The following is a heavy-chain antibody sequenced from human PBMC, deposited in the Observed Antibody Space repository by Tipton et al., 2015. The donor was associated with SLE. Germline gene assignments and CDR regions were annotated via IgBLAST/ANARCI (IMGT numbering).Heavy chain of an antibody. D-gene: IGHD4-17*01. J-gene: IGHJ6*02. V-gene: IGHV3-30*02. CDR3: ARYGDYEGYGMDV. Sequence: SLRLSCAASGFTFSSYGMHWVRQAPGKGLEWVAFIRYDGSNKYYADSVKGRFTISRDNSKNTLYLQMNSLRAEDTAVYYCARYGDYEGYGMDVWGQGTTVTVSS. CDR2: IRYDGSNK. CDR1: GFTFSSYG.